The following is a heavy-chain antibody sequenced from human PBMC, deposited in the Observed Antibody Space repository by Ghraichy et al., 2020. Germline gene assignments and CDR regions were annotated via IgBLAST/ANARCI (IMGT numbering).Heavy chain of an antibody. D-gene: IGHD3-10*01. Sequence: GGSLRLSCAASGFTFSSYEMNWVRQAPGKGLEWLSYIGGSGNTIYYTDSVKGRFTISRDNAKNSLYLQMSSLRAEDTALYYCVRVLRGWYFDLWGRGTLVTVSS. V-gene: IGHV3-48*03. CDR3: VRVLRGWYFDL. J-gene: IGHJ2*01. CDR1: GFTFSSYE. CDR2: IGGSGNTI.